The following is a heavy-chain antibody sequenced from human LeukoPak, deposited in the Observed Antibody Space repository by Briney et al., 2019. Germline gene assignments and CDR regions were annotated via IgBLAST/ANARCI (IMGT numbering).Heavy chain of an antibody. CDR2: ITPSSDTI. D-gene: IGHD7-27*01. J-gene: IGHJ4*02. Sequence: GGSLRLSCTASRFAFSDYSMNWVRQAPGKGLEWLSYITPSSDTIYYADSVKGRFTISRDNAKNSLYLQMDSLRAEDTAVYYCAKGIYRRLGIWYFDYWGQGTLVTVSS. CDR1: RFAFSDYS. CDR3: AKGIYRRLGIWYFDY. V-gene: IGHV3-48*04.